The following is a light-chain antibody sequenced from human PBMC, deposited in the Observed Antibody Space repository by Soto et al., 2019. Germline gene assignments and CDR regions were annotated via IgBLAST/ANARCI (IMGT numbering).Light chain of an antibody. CDR3: QQRSNWPWT. CDR1: QSVSSY. V-gene: IGKV3-11*01. J-gene: IGKJ1*01. CDR2: DAS. Sequence: EIVLTQSPATLSLSPGERATLSCRASQSVSSYLTWYQQKPGQAPRLLIYDASKKATDIPARFSGSGSGTDFTLTISSLEPEDVAVYYCQQRSNWPWTFDQGTNVEIK.